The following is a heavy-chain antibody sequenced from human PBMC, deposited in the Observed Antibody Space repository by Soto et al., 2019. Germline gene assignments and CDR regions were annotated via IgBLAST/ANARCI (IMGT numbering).Heavy chain of an antibody. D-gene: IGHD3-10*01. J-gene: IGHJ6*03. CDR3: ASNGDPIPYYYYYMDV. Sequence: GGSLRLSCAASGFTFSSYAMSWVRQAPGKGLEWVSAISYSGGGTYYADSVKGRFTISRDNSKNTLYLQMNSLRAEDTAVYYCASNGDPIPYYYYYMDVWGKGTTVTVSS. CDR1: GFTFSSYA. CDR2: ISYSGGGT. V-gene: IGHV3-23*01.